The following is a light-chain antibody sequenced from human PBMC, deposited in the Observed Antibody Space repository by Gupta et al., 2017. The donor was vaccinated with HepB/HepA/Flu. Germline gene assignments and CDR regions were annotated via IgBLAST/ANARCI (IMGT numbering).Light chain of an antibody. CDR1: QSITNY. CDR3: QQTDNTPLS. CDR2: VAS. Sequence: DIQMTQSPSSLSASVGDRVTITCRASQSITNYLNWYQQNPGKAPQLLIYVASSLQRGVTSRFSGSGSGTDFTLTISSLQPEDFATYYCQQTDNTPLSLGQGTRLE. J-gene: IGKJ5*01. V-gene: IGKV1-39*01.